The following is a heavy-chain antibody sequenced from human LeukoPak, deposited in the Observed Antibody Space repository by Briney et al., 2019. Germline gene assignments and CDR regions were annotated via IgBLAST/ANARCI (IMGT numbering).Heavy chain of an antibody. CDR1: GGSISSGGYS. J-gene: IGHJ4*02. V-gene: IGHV4-30-2*01. CDR3: GRGGYSLDY. D-gene: IGHD5-18*01. CDR2: IYHSGST. Sequence: PSETLSLTCAVSGGSISSGGYSWSWIRQPPGKGLEWIGYIYHSGSTYYNPSLKSRVTISVDRSKNQFSLKLSSVTAADTAVYYCGRGGYSLDYWGQGILVTFSS.